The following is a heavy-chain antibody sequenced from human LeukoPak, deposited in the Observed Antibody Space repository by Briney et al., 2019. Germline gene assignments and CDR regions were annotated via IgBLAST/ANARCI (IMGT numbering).Heavy chain of an antibody. J-gene: IGHJ3*02. V-gene: IGHV3-48*01. CDR1: GFNFNGYN. CDR3: GRLSTLQNQAKHTSWDAFDI. D-gene: IGHD1-14*01. CDR2: ISISGDIR. Sequence: PGGSLRLSCMGSGFNFNGYNMNWVRQAAGKGLEWIAYISISGDIRYYTDSVRGRFTISRDNAKNSLYLQMSSLRVDDTAVYYCGRLSTLQNQAKHTSWDAFDIWGRGTMITVSA.